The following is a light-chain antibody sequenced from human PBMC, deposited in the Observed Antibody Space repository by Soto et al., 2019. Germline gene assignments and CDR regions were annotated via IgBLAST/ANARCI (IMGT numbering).Light chain of an antibody. V-gene: IGLV2-18*02. CDR2: EVR. CDR3: SSYTTSDTVL. Sequence: QSALTQPPSVSGSPGQSVTISCTGANSDVGTYNRVSWYQQPLGTAPRLIIYEVRNRPSGVPDRFSGSKSGNTASLTISGRQAEDEADYYCSSYTTSDTVLFGGGTKLTVL. CDR1: NSDVGTYNR. J-gene: IGLJ2*01.